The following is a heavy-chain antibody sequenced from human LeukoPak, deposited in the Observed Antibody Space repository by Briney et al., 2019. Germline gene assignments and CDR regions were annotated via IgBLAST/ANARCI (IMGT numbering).Heavy chain of an antibody. CDR1: GGSISSSSYY. CDR3: ASPSNYYDYVWGSYYPFDY. V-gene: IGHV4-39*01. Sequence: SETLSLTCTVSGGSISSSSYYWGWIRQPPGKGLEWIGSIYHSGSTYYNPSLKSRVTISVDTSKNQFSLKLSSVTAADTAVYYCASPSNYYDYVWGSYYPFDYWGQGTLVTVSS. CDR2: IYHSGST. J-gene: IGHJ4*02. D-gene: IGHD3-16*01.